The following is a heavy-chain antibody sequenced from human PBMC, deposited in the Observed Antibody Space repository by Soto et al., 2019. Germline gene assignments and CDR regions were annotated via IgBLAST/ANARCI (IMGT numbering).Heavy chain of an antibody. CDR2: IYYSGST. CDR1: GGSISSGGYY. CDR3: ARGYSSSPDYYYYGMDV. Sequence: SETLSLTCTVSGGSISSGGYYWSWIRQHPGKCLEWIGYIYYSGSTYYNPSLKSRVTISVDTSKNQFFLKLSSVTAADTAVYYCARGYSSSPDYYYYGMDVWGQGTTVTVSS. J-gene: IGHJ6*02. V-gene: IGHV4-31*03. D-gene: IGHD6-6*01.